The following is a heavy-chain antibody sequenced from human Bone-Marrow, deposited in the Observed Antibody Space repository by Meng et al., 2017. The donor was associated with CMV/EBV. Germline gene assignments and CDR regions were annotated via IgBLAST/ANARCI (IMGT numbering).Heavy chain of an antibody. Sequence: GGSLRLSCAASGFTFSSYSMNWVRQAPGKGLVWVSRINSDGSSTSYADSVKGRFTISRDNAKNTLYLQMNSLRAEDTAVYYCARESSSSGWLRRWGQGTLVTVSS. CDR2: INSDGSST. CDR3: ARESSSSGWLRR. CDR1: GFTFSSYS. D-gene: IGHD6-19*01. J-gene: IGHJ4*02. V-gene: IGHV3-74*01.